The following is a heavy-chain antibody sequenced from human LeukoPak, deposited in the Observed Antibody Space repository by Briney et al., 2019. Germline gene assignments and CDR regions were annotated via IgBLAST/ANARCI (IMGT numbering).Heavy chain of an antibody. V-gene: IGHV1-24*01. CDR2: FDLEDGKT. D-gene: IGHD6-13*01. J-gene: IGHJ4*02. CDR3: ATVGDTGSSSWYYFFDY. CDR1: GYTLTQLS. Sequence: ASVKVSCTVSGYTLTQLSMHWGRQAPRKGLGGRGGFDLEDGKTIYAQKFQGRVTMTEDTSTDTAYMELSSLRSEDTAVYYCATVGDTGSSSWYYFFDYWGQGTLVTVSS.